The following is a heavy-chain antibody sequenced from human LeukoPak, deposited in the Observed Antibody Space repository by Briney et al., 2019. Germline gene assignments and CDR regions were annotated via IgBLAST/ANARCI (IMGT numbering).Heavy chain of an antibody. CDR1: GFTFSSYA. Sequence: PGGSLRLSCAASGFTFSSYAMSWVRQAPGKGLEWVSAISGSGGSTYYADSVKGRFTISRDSSKNTLYLQMNSLRAEDTAVYYCAKDLEMVVVVAAKVRAYWGQGTLVTVSS. CDR3: AKDLEMVVVVAAKVRAY. CDR2: ISGSGGST. V-gene: IGHV3-23*01. D-gene: IGHD2-15*01. J-gene: IGHJ4*02.